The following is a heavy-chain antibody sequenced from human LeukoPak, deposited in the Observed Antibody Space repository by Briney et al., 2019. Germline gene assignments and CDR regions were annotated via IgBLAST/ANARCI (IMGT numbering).Heavy chain of an antibody. CDR1: GFTFSSYG. V-gene: IGHV3-30*18. CDR2: ISYDGSNK. Sequence: GRSLRLSCAASGFTFSSYGMHWVRQAPGKGLEWVAVISYDGSNKYYADSVKGRFTISRDNSKNTLYLQMNSLRAEDTAVYYCAKGDGYYFEYYYCYYGMDVWGQGTTVTVSS. D-gene: IGHD3-22*01. CDR3: AKGDGYYFEYYYCYYGMDV. J-gene: IGHJ6*02.